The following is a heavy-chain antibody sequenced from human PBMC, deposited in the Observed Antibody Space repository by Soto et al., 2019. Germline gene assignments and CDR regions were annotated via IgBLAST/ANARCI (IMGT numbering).Heavy chain of an antibody. CDR3: AKATSVLAARPKNAFDI. Sequence: EVQLLESGGGLVQPGGSLRLSCAASGFTFSSYAMSWVRQAPGKGLEWVSAISGSGGSTYYADSVKGRFTISRDNSTNTLYLQMNGLRAEDTAVYYCAKATSVLAARPKNAFDIWGQGTMVTVSS. D-gene: IGHD6-6*01. CDR2: ISGSGGST. CDR1: GFTFSSYA. V-gene: IGHV3-23*01. J-gene: IGHJ3*02.